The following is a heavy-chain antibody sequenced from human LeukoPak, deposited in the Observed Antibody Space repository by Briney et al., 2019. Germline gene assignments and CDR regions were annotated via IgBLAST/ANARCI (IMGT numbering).Heavy chain of an antibody. CDR3: ARGGQAGTGDL. D-gene: IGHD3-10*01. V-gene: IGHV3-30*04. CDR2: ISYDASNK. J-gene: IGHJ5*02. CDR1: GFSFSSYT. Sequence: GGSLRLSCAASGFSFSSYTMHWVRQAPGKGLEWVALISYDASNKYYADSVKGRFTISRDNAKDSLYLEMNSLRAEDTAVYYCARGGQAGTGDLWGQGTLVTVSS.